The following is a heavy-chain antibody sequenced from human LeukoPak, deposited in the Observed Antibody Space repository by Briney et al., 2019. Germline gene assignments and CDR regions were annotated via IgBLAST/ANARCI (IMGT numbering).Heavy chain of an antibody. CDR1: GYTFTGYY. V-gene: IGHV1-2*02. CDR2: INPNSGGT. CDR3: ARDHCSGGSCYYYFDY. Sequence: GASVKLSCKAAGYTFTGYYMHWGRQAPGQGLEWRRWINPNSGGTNYAQKFQGRVTMTRDTSISTAYMELSRLRSGDTAVYYCARDHCSGGSCYYYFDYWGQGTLVTVSS. J-gene: IGHJ4*02. D-gene: IGHD2-15*01.